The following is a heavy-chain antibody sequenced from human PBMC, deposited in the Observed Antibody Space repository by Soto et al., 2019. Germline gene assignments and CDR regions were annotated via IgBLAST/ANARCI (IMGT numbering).Heavy chain of an antibody. D-gene: IGHD3-10*01. Sequence: GASVKVSCKASGYTFTGYAMHWVRQAPGQRLEWMGWINAGNGNTKYSQKFQGRVTITRDTSASTAYMELSSLRSEDTAVYYCATSITMVRAYFDYWGQGTLVTVSS. CDR3: ATSITMVRAYFDY. CDR1: GYTFTGYA. V-gene: IGHV1-3*01. J-gene: IGHJ4*02. CDR2: INAGNGNT.